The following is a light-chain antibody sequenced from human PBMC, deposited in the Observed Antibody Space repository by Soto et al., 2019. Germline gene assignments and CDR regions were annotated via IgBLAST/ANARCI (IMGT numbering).Light chain of an antibody. J-gene: IGKJ3*01. Sequence: EIVLTQSPDTLSLSPGERDTLSCRASQSVSSSLAWYQQKPGQAPRLLIYDAYNRATGIPTRFSGSGSGTDFTLTISSLEPEDFAVYYCQQRSNWPPEVTFGPGTKVDIK. CDR2: DAY. V-gene: IGKV3-11*01. CDR3: QQRSNWPPEVT. CDR1: QSVSSS.